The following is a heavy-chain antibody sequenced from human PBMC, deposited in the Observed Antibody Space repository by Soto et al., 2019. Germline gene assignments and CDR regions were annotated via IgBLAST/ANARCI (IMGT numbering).Heavy chain of an antibody. V-gene: IGHV4-39*01. CDR1: AGSNYSIYYY. Sequence: QLQLQESGPGLVKSSETLSLTCTVSAGSNYSIYYYWGWIRQPPGQGLEWIGNIYYNGSTYYNPSLKSRVTISMDRSKNPLSLKLHSVTAADPAVYHCARCSVGRCYNYWGQGTLVTVSS. D-gene: IGHD2-15*01. CDR2: IYYNGST. J-gene: IGHJ4*02. CDR3: ARCSVGRCYNY.